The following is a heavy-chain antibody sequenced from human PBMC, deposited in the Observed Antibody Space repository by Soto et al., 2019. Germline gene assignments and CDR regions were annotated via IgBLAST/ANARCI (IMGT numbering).Heavy chain of an antibody. CDR3: ARTRSAWSDFHYYSLDV. V-gene: IGHV3-30*03. CDR2: ISYDSTKT. D-gene: IGHD1-26*01. J-gene: IGHJ6*02. Sequence: PVGSLRLSCAASGFTFNSSGMNWVRHGPGNGLEWVAFISYDSTKTYYADSVKGRFTISRDNSNSALYVQMNSLTGEDTAVYYCARTRSAWSDFHYYSLDVWGQGTTVTAP. CDR1: GFTFNSSG.